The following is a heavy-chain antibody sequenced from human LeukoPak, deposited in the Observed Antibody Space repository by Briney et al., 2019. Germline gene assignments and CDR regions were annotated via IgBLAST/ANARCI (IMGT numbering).Heavy chain of an antibody. CDR1: GGSISGGGYY. Sequence: SQTLSLTCTVSGGSISGGGYYWSWIRQHPGKGLECIGYIYYSGSTYYNPSLKSRVTISVDTSKNQFSLKLSSVTAADTAVYYCARVDYGGNSDYFDHWGQGTLVTVSS. J-gene: IGHJ4*02. D-gene: IGHD4-23*01. V-gene: IGHV4-31*03. CDR3: ARVDYGGNSDYFDH. CDR2: IYYSGST.